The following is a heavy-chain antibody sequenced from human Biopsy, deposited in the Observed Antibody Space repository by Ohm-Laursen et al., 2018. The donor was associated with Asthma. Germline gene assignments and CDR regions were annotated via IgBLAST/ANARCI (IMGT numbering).Heavy chain of an antibody. CDR2: ISYDGNHK. D-gene: IGHD5-12*01. V-gene: IGHV3-30*18. J-gene: IGHJ4*02. CDR1: GFVFRSFG. CDR3: AKRRGYSGHDNDY. Sequence: SLRLSCAASGFVFRSFGMHWVRQAPGKGLEWVAVISYDGNHKFYEDSVKGRFTISRDNSKNTLYLQMNSLRTEDTAVYYCAKRRGYSGHDNDYWGQGTLVIASS.